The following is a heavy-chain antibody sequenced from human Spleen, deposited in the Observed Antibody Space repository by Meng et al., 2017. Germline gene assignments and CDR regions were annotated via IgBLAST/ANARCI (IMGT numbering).Heavy chain of an antibody. V-gene: IGHV3-53*01. CDR1: GFTFSGSG. J-gene: IGHJ3*02. Sequence: GGSLRLSCAASGFTFSGSGIHWVRQASGKGLECVSLLFSDGRTYYADSVKGRFIISRDSSKNTLFLQMNSLTDEDTAVYYCARVGYKDAFDIWGQGTTVTVSS. D-gene: IGHD1-14*01. CDR2: LFSDGRT. CDR3: ARVGYKDAFDI.